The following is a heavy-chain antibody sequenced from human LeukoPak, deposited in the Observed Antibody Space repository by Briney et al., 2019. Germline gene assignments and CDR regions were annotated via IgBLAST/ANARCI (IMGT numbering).Heavy chain of an antibody. V-gene: IGHV4-34*01. J-gene: IGHJ4*02. CDR3: ARGGVWQLAHFDY. CDR1: GGSFSGYY. D-gene: IGHD6-13*01. CDR2: INHSGTT. Sequence: SETLPLTCAVYGGSFSGYYWGWIRQPPGKGLEWIGEINHSGTTNYNPSLKSRVTISIDMSKNQFSLNLISVTAADTAVYYCARGGVWQLAHFDYWGQETLVTVSS.